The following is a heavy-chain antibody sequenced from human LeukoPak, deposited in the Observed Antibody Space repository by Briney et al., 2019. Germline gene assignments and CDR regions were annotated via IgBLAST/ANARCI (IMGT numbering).Heavy chain of an antibody. CDR3: AREYYYDSSGYYVWALDI. CDR2: IYYSGST. D-gene: IGHD3-22*01. J-gene: IGHJ3*02. V-gene: IGHV4-61*01. Sequence: SETLSLTCTVSGGSVSSGSYYWSWIRQPPGKGLEWIGYIYYSGSTNYNPSLKSRVTISVDTSKNQFSLKLSSVTAADTAVYYCAREYYYDSSGYYVWALDIWGQGTMVTVSS. CDR1: GGSVSSGSYY.